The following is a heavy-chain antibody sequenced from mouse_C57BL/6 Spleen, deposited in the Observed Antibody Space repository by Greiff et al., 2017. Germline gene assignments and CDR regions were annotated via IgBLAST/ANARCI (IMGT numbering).Heavy chain of an antibody. J-gene: IGHJ3*01. CDR1: GYTFTDYN. Sequence: EVKLVESGPELVKPGASVKIPCKASGYTFTDYNMDWVKQSHGKSLEWIGDINPNNGGTIYNQKFKGKATLTVDKSSSTAYMELRSLTSEDTAVYYCARELSRGVAYWGQGTLVTVSA. V-gene: IGHV1-18*01. CDR3: ARELSRGVAY. D-gene: IGHD1-1*02. CDR2: INPNNGGT.